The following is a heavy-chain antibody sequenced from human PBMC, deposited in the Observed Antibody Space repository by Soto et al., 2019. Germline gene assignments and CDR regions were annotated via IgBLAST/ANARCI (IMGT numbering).Heavy chain of an antibody. D-gene: IGHD2-15*01. CDR1: GFSLSTSGVG. CDR2: IYWEDDK. Sequence: QITLKESGPPLVKPTQTLTLTCTFSGFSLSTSGVGVAWIRQPPGKALEWLALIYWEDDKRYRPPLETRLTITKDTSKHQVVLTMTNMDSVDTATYYCAYLPCSGGSCYWFSYSGMDVWGQGTTVTVSS. CDR3: AYLPCSGGSCYWFSYSGMDV. V-gene: IGHV2-5*02. J-gene: IGHJ6*02.